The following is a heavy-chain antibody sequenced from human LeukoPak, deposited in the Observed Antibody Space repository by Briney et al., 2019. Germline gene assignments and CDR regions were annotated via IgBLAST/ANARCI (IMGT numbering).Heavy chain of an antibody. V-gene: IGHV3-48*03. J-gene: IGHJ4*02. CDR3: ASARIAVAGIENEDY. CDR2: ISSSGSTI. CDR1: GFTFSSYE. Sequence: GGSLRLSCAASGFTFSSYEMNWVRQAPGKGLEWVSYISSSGSTIYYADSVKGRFTISRDNAKNSLYLQMNSLRAEDTAVYYCASARIAVAGIENEDYWGQGTLVTVSS. D-gene: IGHD6-19*01.